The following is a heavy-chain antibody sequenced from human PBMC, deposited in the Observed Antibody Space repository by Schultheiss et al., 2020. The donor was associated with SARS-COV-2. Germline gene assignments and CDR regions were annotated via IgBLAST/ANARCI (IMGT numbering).Heavy chain of an antibody. V-gene: IGHV3-23*01. Sequence: GGSLRLSCTASGFTFGDYAMSWVRQAPGKGLEWVSAISGSGGSTYYADSVNGRFTISRDNSKNTLYLQMNSLRAEDTAVYYCARDFEAGDGYNAWGQGTLVTVSS. D-gene: IGHD5-24*01. CDR1: GFTFGDYA. CDR3: ARDFEAGDGYNA. J-gene: IGHJ4*02. CDR2: ISGSGGST.